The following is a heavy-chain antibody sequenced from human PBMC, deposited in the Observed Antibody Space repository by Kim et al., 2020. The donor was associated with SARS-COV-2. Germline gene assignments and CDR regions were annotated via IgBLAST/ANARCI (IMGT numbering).Heavy chain of an antibody. Sequence: ASVKVSCKASGYTFDTYALYWVRQAPGQRLEWMGWINGGNGNTRYSQIFQGRVTITRDTSATTAYMELSSLTSKDTAVYYCAREGSGSYNWLDPWGQGTLVTVSS. CDR2: INGGNGNT. CDR1: GYTFDTYA. CDR3: AREGSGSYNWLDP. J-gene: IGHJ5*02. V-gene: IGHV1-3*01. D-gene: IGHD3-10*01.